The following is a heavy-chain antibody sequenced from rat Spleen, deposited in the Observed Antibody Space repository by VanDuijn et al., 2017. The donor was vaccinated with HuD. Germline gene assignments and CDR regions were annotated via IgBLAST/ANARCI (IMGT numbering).Heavy chain of an antibody. CDR2: ISTGGGST. V-gene: IGHV5-27*01. Sequence: EVQLVESGGGLVQPGRSLKLSCAASGFTFSNYYMAWVRQAPTKGLEWVAYISTGGGSTYYRDSVKGRFTISRDNAKSTLYLQMDSLRSEDTATYYCTIEDYSGSNWFAYWGQGTLVTVSS. D-gene: IGHD1-1*01. J-gene: IGHJ3*01. CDR1: GFTFSNYY. CDR3: TIEDYSGSNWFAY.